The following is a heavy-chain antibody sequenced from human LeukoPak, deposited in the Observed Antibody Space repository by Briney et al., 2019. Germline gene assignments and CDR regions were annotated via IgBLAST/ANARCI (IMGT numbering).Heavy chain of an antibody. J-gene: IGHJ6*03. D-gene: IGHD2-21*01. Sequence: SVKVSCKASGGTVSSYAISGVRQAPGQGLEGMGGIIPIVGTANDAQKFQGRVTITADESTNTAYMELSSLRSEDTAVYSCARDRKDGGGAPYYYYYYYMDVWGKGTTVTVSS. CDR1: GGTVSSYA. CDR2: IIPIVGTA. V-gene: IGHV1-69*01. CDR3: ARDRKDGGGAPYYYYYYYMDV.